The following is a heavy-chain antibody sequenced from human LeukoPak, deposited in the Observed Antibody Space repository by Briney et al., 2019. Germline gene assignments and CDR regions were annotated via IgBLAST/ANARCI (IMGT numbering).Heavy chain of an antibody. CDR3: AELGITMIGGG. CDR1: GFTFSSYE. CDR2: IRSSGRNI. J-gene: IGHJ6*04. D-gene: IGHD3-10*02. Sequence: PGRSLRLSCAASGFTFSSYEMNWVRQAPGKGLEWVSYIRSSGRNIYYADSVKGRFTLSRDNAKDSLYLQMNSLRAEDTAGYYCAELGITMIGGGWGKGTTVTISS. V-gene: IGHV3-48*03.